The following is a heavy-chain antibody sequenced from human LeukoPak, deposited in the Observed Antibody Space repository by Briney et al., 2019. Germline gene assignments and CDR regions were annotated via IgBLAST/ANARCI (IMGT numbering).Heavy chain of an antibody. CDR2: ISYDGSNK. J-gene: IGHJ3*02. D-gene: IGHD3-22*01. CDR1: GFTFSSYA. V-gene: IGHV3-30-3*01. CDR3: ARDTDDSSGYYYVGAFDI. Sequence: GGSLRLSCAASGFTFSSYAMHWVRQAPGKGLEWVAVISYDGSNKYYADSVKGRFTISRDNSKNTLYLRMNSLRAEDTAVYYCARDTDDSSGYYYVGAFDIWGQGTMVTVSS.